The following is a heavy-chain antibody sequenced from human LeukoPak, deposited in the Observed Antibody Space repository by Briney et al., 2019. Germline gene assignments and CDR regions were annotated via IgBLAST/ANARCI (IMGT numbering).Heavy chain of an antibody. CDR2: IIPIFGTA. D-gene: IGHD3-3*01. CDR1: GGTFSSYA. Sequence: SVKVSCKASGGTFSSYAISWVRQAPGQGLEWMGGIIPIFGTANYAQKFQGRVTITADESTSTAYMELSSLRSEDTAVYYCARDKTYYDFWSGYYSPPGKPFYYYYMDVWGKGTTVTVSS. J-gene: IGHJ6*03. CDR3: ARDKTYYDFWSGYYSPPGKPFYYYYMDV. V-gene: IGHV1-69*13.